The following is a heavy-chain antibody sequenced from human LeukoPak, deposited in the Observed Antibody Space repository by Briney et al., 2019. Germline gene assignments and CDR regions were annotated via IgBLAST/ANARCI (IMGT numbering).Heavy chain of an antibody. J-gene: IGHJ3*02. Sequence: GASVKVSCKASGYTFTSYGISWVRQAPGQGLEWMGWISAYNGNTNYAQRLQGRVTMTTDTSTSTAYMELRSLRSDDTAVYYCARSGAIVVVTWDAFDIWGQGTMVTVSS. CDR2: ISAYNGNT. V-gene: IGHV1-18*01. CDR1: GYTFTSYG. CDR3: ARSGAIVVVTWDAFDI. D-gene: IGHD3-22*01.